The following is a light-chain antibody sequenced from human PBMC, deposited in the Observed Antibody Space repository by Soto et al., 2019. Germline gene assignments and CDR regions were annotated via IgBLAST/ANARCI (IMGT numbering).Light chain of an antibody. CDR3: QQYDNPPIT. CDR1: QDISNY. CDR2: DAS. V-gene: IGKV1-33*01. Sequence: DIQMTHSPSSLSASVVDIVTITCQASQDISNYLNWYQQKPGKAPKLLIYDASNLETGVPSRFSGSGSGTDFTFTISSLQPEDIATYYCQQYDNPPITFGQGTRLEIK. J-gene: IGKJ5*01.